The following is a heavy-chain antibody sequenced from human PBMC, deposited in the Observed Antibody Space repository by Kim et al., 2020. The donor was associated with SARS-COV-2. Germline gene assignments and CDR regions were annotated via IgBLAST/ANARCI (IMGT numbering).Heavy chain of an antibody. D-gene: IGHD1-26*01. J-gene: IGHJ4*02. V-gene: IGHV4-34*01. CDR3: ARVGGSYPTAYYFDY. CDR2: INHSGST. CDR1: GGSFSGYY. Sequence: SETLSLTCAVYGGSFSGYYWSWIRQPPGKGLEWIGEINHSGSTNYNPSLKSRVTISVDTSKNQFSLKLSSMTAADTAVYYCARVGGSYPTAYYFDYWGQG.